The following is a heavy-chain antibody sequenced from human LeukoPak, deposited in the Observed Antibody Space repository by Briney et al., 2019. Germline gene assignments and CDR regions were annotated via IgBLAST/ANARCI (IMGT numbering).Heavy chain of an antibody. D-gene: IGHD4-23*01. CDR3: AKHDYGGNSVLWG. CDR1: GFTFSSYA. V-gene: IGHV3-23*01. Sequence: PGGSLRLSCAASGFTFSSYAMSWVRQAPGKGLEWVSAISGSGGSTYYADSVKGRFTISRDNSKNTLYLQMNSLRAEDTAVYYRAKHDYGGNSVLWGWGQGTLVTVSS. J-gene: IGHJ4*02. CDR2: ISGSGGST.